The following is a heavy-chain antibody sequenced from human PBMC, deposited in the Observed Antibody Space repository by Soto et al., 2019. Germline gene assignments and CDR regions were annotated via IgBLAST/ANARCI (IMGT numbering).Heavy chain of an antibody. CDR3: ARAIWSGYNVVDY. D-gene: IGHD3-3*01. V-gene: IGHV1-8*01. CDR1: GYTFTSYD. CDR2: MNPNSGNT. J-gene: IGHJ4*02. Sequence: VASVKVSCKASGYTFTSYDINWVRQATGQGLEWMGLMNPNSGNTGYAQKFQGRVTMTRNTSISTAYMELSSLRSEDTAVYFCARAIWSGYNVVDYCGQGTRVTVSS.